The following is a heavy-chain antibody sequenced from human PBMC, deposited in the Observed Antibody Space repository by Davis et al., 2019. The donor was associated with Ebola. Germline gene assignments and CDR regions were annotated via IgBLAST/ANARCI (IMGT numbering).Heavy chain of an antibody. CDR1: GGSISSYY. J-gene: IGHJ4*02. V-gene: IGHV4-4*07. CDR3: ARVSAAGADY. CDR2: IYTSGST. Sequence: PGGSLRLSCTVSGGSISSYYWSWIRQPAGKGLEWIGRIYTSGSTDYNPSLKSRVTISVDTSKNQFSLKLSSVTAADTAVYYCARVSAAGADYWGQGTLVTVSS. D-gene: IGHD6-13*01.